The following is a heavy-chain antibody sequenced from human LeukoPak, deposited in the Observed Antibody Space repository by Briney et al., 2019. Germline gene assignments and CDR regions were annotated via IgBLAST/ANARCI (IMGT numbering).Heavy chain of an antibody. D-gene: IGHD3-22*01. CDR3: ARDGYYDSSGYLRRSLDY. CDR1: GGTFSSYA. CDR2: IIPIFGTA. V-gene: IGHV1-69*05. Sequence: GASVKVSCKASGGTFSSYAISWVRQAPGQGLEWMGGIIPIFGTANYAQKFQGRVTITTDESTSTAYMELSSLRSEDTAVYYCARDGYYDSSGYLRRSLDYWGQGTLVTVSS. J-gene: IGHJ4*02.